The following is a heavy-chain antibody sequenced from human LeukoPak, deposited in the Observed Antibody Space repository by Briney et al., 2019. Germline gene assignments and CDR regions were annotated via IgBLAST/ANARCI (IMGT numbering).Heavy chain of an antibody. CDR1: GFTFSSYS. J-gene: IGHJ4*02. D-gene: IGHD3-9*01. CDR2: ISSSSYI. Sequence: GGSLRLSCAASGFTFSSYSMNWVRQAPGKGLEWVSSISSSSYIYYADSVKGRFTISRDNAKNSLYLQMNSLRAEDTAVYYCARDYDILTGYYMWDYWGQGTLVTVSS. CDR3: ARDYDILTGYYMWDY. V-gene: IGHV3-21*01.